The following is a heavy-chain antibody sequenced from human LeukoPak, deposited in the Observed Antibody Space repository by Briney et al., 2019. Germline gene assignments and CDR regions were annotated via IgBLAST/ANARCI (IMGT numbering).Heavy chain of an antibody. J-gene: IGHJ5*02. V-gene: IGHV4-59*01. CDR2: IYYSGST. CDR1: GGSINSYY. D-gene: IGHD5-24*01. Sequence: SETLSLTCTVSGGSINSYYWSWIRQPPGKGLEGIGYIYYSGSTNYNPSLKSRVTISVDTSKNQFSLKMSSVTAADTAVYYCARDRDGHINNWFDPWGERTLVSVSS. CDR3: ARDRDGHINNWFDP.